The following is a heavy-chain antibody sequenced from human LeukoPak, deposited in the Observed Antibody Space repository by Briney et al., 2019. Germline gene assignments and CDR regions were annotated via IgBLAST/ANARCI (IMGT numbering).Heavy chain of an antibody. J-gene: IGHJ4*02. V-gene: IGHV4-34*01. D-gene: IGHD3-10*01. CDR1: GGSFNDYY. CDR3: ARGYASGSYYHY. Sequence: SETLSLTCAVYGGSFNDYYWCWIRQPPGKGLEWIGEINRGGSTSYNPSLKSRVTISVDTSKNQFSLKLSSVTAADTAVYYCARGYASGSYYHYWGQGTLVTVSS. CDR2: INRGGST.